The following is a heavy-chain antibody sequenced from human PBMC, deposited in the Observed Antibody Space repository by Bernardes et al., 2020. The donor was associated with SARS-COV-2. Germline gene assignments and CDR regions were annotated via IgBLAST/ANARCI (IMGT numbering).Heavy chain of an antibody. D-gene: IGHD2-15*01. CDR3: ARGSAAVVCHFMLLFANWDFGL. CDR1: SGSFSGYY. Sequence: SETLSLTCAVYSGSFSGYYWSWIRQPPGKGLEWIGEINDSGSTKYNPALKSRVTISVDPSKNQFSLKLNSVTAADTAVYYCARGSAAVVCHFMLLFANWDFGLGGRGTLVTVSS. CDR2: INDSGST. J-gene: IGHJ2*01. V-gene: IGHV4-34*01.